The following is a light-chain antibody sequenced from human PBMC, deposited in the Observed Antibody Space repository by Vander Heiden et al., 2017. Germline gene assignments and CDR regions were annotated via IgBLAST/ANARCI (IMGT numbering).Light chain of an antibody. CDR2: GAS. CDR3: QQYNNWPRRVYT. J-gene: IGKJ2*01. Sequence: EIVMTQSPATLSVSPGERATLSCRASQSVSSNLAWYQQKPGQAPRLLIYGASTRATGIPARFSGSGSGTEFTLTISSLQSEEFAVYYCQQYNNWPRRVYTFGQGTKLEIK. V-gene: IGKV3-15*01. CDR1: QSVSSN.